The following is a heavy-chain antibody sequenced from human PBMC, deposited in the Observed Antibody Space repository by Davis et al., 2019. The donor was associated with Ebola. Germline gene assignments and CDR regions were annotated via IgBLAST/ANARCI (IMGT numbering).Heavy chain of an antibody. J-gene: IGHJ5*02. D-gene: IGHD2-15*01. Sequence: LETLSLTCTVSGGSISSYYWSWIRQPPGKGLEWIGYIYYSGSTNYNPSLKSRVTISVDTSKNQFSLKLSSVTAADTAVYYCARQTLLNWFDPWGQGTLVTVSS. CDR2: IYYSGST. CDR1: GGSISSYY. CDR3: ARQTLLNWFDP. V-gene: IGHV4-59*08.